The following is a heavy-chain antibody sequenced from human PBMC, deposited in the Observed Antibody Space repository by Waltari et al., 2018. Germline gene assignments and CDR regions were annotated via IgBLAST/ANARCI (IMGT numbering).Heavy chain of an antibody. D-gene: IGHD3-16*02. CDR2: MNPNSGNT. J-gene: IGHJ4*02. V-gene: IGHV1-8*01. CDR3: ARGIGPKRLRDDYFDY. CDR1: GYTFTSYD. Sequence: QVQLVQSGAEVKKPGASVKVSCKASGYTFTSYDINWVRQATGQGLEWMGWMNPNSGNTGDAQKFQGRVTMTRNTSISTAYMELSSLRSEDTAVYYCARGIGPKRLRDDYFDYWGQGTLVTVSS.